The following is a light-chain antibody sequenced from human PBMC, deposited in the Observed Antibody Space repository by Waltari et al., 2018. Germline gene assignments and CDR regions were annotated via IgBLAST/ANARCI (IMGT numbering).Light chain of an antibody. CDR1: QSVINNY. Sequence: EIVLTQSPGTLSLSPGERATLSCRASQSVINNYLAWYQQKPGQAPRLLIDDASRRATGIPDRFSGSGSGTDFTLTISRLEPEDFAVYYCHQCSSSPLTFGGGTRLEIK. CDR2: DAS. J-gene: IGKJ4*01. V-gene: IGKV3-20*01. CDR3: HQCSSSPLT.